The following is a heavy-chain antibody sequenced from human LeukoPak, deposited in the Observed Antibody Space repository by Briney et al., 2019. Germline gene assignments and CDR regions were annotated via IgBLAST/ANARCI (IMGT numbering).Heavy chain of an antibody. J-gene: IGHJ6*02. CDR2: ISAYNGNT. D-gene: IGHD3-22*01. V-gene: IGHV1-18*01. CDR3: AREARYYYDSSGYSDYYGMDV. CDR1: GYTFTSYG. Sequence: ASVKVSCKASGYTFTSYGISWVRQAPGQGLEWMGWISAYNGNTNYAQKLQGRVTITTDTSTSTAYMELRSLRSDDTAVYYCAREARYYYDSSGYSDYYGMDVWGQGTTVTVSS.